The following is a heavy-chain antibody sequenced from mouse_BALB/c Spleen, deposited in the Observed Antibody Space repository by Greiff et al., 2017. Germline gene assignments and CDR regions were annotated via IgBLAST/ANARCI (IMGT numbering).Heavy chain of an antibody. CDR2: INPSSGYT. D-gene: IGHD2-3*01. J-gene: IGHJ2*01. V-gene: IGHV1-4*02. Sequence: QVQLQQSAAELARPGASVKMSCKASGYTFTSYTMHWVKQRPGQGLEWIGYINPSSGYTEYNQKFKDKATLTVDKSSSTAYMQLSSPTSEDSAVYYCTRGGLLHFDYWGQGTTLTVSS. CDR3: TRGGLLHFDY. CDR1: GYTFTSYT.